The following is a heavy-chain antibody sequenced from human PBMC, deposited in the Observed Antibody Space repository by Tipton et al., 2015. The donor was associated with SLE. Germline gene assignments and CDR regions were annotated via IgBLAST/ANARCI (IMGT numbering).Heavy chain of an antibody. CDR1: GGSFSGYY. CDR3: ARVMGREQLVDY. Sequence: TLSLTCAVYGGSFSGYYWSWIRQPPGKGLEWIGYIYYSGSTNYNPSLKSRVTISVDTSKNQFSLKLSSVTAADTAVYYCARVMGREQLVDYWGQGTLVTVSS. D-gene: IGHD6-13*01. CDR2: IYYSGST. J-gene: IGHJ4*02. V-gene: IGHV4-59*01.